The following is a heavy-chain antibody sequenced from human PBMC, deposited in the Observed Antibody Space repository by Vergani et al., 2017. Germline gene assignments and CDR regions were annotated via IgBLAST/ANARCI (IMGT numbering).Heavy chain of an antibody. CDR2: ISSSGSTL. J-gene: IGHJ4*02. V-gene: IGHV3-11*04. CDR1: GFTFSDYY. D-gene: IGHD4-17*01. CDR3: ARDSYGDYTTDY. Sequence: QVQLVESGGGLVKPGGSLRLSCAASGFTFSDYYMSWIRQAPGKGLEWVSYISSSGSTLYYADSVTGRFTISRDNAKNSPYLQMSSLRAEDTAVYYCARDSYGDYTTDYWGQGTLVTVSS.